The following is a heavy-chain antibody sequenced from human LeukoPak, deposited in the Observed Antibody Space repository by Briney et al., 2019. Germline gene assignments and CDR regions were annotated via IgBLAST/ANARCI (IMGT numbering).Heavy chain of an antibody. CDR2: IYYSGST. D-gene: IGHD5-18*01. CDR1: GGSISSYY. Sequence: NPSETLSLTCTVSGGSISSYYWSWIRQPPGKGLEWIGYIYYSGSTNYNPSLKSRVTISVDTSKNQFSLKLSSVTAADTAVYYCAREASYSYGIDYWGQGTLVTVSS. V-gene: IGHV4-59*01. CDR3: AREASYSYGIDY. J-gene: IGHJ4*02.